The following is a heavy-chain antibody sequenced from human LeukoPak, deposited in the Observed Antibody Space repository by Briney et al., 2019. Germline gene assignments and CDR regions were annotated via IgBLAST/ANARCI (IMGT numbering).Heavy chain of an antibody. V-gene: IGHV1-2*02. Sequence: GASVKVSCKASGYTFTGYYIHWVRQAPGQGPEWMGWINPHSGATNYAQKFQGRDTMTRDTSISTAFTELSSLRSDDTAMYYCSRDLLMYYSGSWGSTWGQGTQVTVSS. CDR3: SRDLLMYYSGSWGST. CDR2: INPHSGAT. J-gene: IGHJ5*02. D-gene: IGHD3-10*01. CDR1: GYTFTGYY.